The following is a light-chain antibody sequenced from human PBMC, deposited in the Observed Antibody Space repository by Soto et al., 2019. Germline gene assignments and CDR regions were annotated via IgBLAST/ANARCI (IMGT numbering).Light chain of an antibody. CDR2: DAS. CDR1: QSISSW. V-gene: IGKV1-5*01. CDR3: QQYHSYCQST. J-gene: IGKJ1*01. Sequence: DIQMTQSPSTLSASVGDRVTITCRASQSISSWLAWYQQKPGKAPKLLIYDASSLESGVPPRVSGSGSGTEFPLTISSLQPDDFATNYCQQYHSYCQSTFGPGTKVEIK.